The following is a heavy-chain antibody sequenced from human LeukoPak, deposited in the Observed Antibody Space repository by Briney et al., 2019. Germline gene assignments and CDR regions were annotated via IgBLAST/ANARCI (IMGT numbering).Heavy chain of an antibody. CDR1: GFTFSSYW. J-gene: IGHJ4*02. CDR3: ASGMDYYDSSSYYSTWGPLDY. V-gene: IGHV3-7*01. D-gene: IGHD3-22*01. Sequence: PGGSLRLSRAASGFTFSSYWMSWVRQAPGKGLEWVANIKQDGSEKYYVDSVKGRFTISRDNAKNSLYLQMNSLRAEDTAVYYCASGMDYYDSSSYYSTWGPLDYWGQGTLVTVSS. CDR2: IKQDGSEK.